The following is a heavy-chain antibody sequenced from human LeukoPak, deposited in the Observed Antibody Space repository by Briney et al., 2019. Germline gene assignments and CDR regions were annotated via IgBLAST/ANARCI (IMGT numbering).Heavy chain of an antibody. CDR3: ARLVGDANPELDF. V-gene: IGHV5-51*01. J-gene: IGHJ4*02. CDR2: IYPGDSDT. Sequence: LVESLNLYCKWSGYSLPRYWIGSVRQLTGKGLEWMGLIYPGDSDTRYSPSCQGQVTIAAPKSISTAYLQWSSLKATDTAMYYCARLVGDANPELDFWGQGTLVTVSS. CDR1: GYSLPRYW. D-gene: IGHD3-10*01.